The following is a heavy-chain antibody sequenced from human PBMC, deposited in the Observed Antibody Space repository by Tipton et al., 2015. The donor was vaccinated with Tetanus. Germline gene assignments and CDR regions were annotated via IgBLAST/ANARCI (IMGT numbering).Heavy chain of an antibody. CDR1: GGSFNNYA. Sequence: QSGAEVKKPGSSVRVSCKTSGGSFNNYAISWVRQAPGQGPEWMGGIFPQFGTSNYAPKFQDRVIMTADAASSTVHMELRSLTSDDTAVYYCARDVTIFGEMTFEYWGQGTLVTVSS. CDR3: ARDVTIFGEMTFEY. D-gene: IGHD3-3*01. V-gene: IGHV1-69*01. CDR2: IFPQFGTS. J-gene: IGHJ1*01.